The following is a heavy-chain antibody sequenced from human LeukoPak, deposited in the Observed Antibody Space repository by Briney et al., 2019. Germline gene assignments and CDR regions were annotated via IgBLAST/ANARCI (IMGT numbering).Heavy chain of an antibody. Sequence: GRSLRLSCAASGFTFSSYGMHWVRQAPGKGLEWVAVISYDGSNKYYADSVKGRFTISRDNSKNTLYLQMNSLRAEDTAVYYCARAPIVLMVFGYFDYWGQGTLVTVSS. J-gene: IGHJ4*02. CDR1: GFTFSSYG. CDR3: ARAPIVLMVFGYFDY. V-gene: IGHV3-30*03. D-gene: IGHD2-8*01. CDR2: ISYDGSNK.